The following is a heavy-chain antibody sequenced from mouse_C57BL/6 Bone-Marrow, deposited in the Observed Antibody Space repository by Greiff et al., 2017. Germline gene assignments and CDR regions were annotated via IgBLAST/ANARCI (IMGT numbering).Heavy chain of an antibody. D-gene: IGHD2-2*01. CDR1: GYTFTSYW. V-gene: IGHV1-55*01. CDR3: ARPSLLWLRRAFAY. J-gene: IGHJ3*01. Sequence: QVQLQQPGAELVKPGASVKMSCKASGYTFTSYWITWVKRRPGQGLEWIGDIYPGIGSTNYNEKFKSKSTLTVDTSSSTAYMQLSSLTSEDSAVYYCARPSLLWLRRAFAYWGQGTLVTVSA. CDR2: IYPGIGST.